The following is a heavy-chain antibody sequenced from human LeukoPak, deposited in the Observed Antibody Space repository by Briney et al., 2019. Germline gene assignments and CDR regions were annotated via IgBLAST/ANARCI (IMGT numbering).Heavy chain of an antibody. D-gene: IGHD6-13*01. CDR1: GGSVSSGSYY. J-gene: IGHJ4*02. Sequence: PSETLSLTCTVSGGSVSSGSYYWSWIRQPPGKGLEWIGYTYHSGSTNYNPSLKSRVTISVDTSKNQFSLKLNSVTAADTAVYYCTRGPTSNRYVSPLEYWGQGTLVTVSS. CDR2: TYHSGST. CDR3: TRGPTSNRYVSPLEY. V-gene: IGHV4-61*01.